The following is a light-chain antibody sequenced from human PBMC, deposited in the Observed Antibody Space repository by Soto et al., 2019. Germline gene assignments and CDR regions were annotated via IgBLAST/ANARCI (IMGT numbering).Light chain of an antibody. CDR1: QSVNSW. J-gene: IGKJ1*01. CDR2: DAS. Sequence: DIQMTQSPSTLSAFVGDRVTITCRASQSVNSWLAWYQQRPGKAPKLLIYDASTLESGVPSRFSGSGSGTEFTLTISRLEPEDFAMYYCLHHGSSLWTFGQGTKVDIK. CDR3: LHHGSSLWT. V-gene: IGKV1-5*01.